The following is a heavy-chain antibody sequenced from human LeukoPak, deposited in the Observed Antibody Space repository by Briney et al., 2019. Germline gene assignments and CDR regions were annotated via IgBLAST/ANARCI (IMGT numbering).Heavy chain of an antibody. CDR1: GITFSDFY. CDR3: ANEATPGWTFDY. D-gene: IGHD3/OR15-3a*01. V-gene: IGHV3-11*01. CDR2: MSSSGSNR. Sequence: GGSLRLSCAASGITFSDFYMTWIRQAPGKGLEWVSYMSSSGSNRYYADSVKGRFTISRDNAKSSLFLQMNSLRAEDTAVYYCANEATPGWTFDYWGQGTLVTVSS. J-gene: IGHJ4*02.